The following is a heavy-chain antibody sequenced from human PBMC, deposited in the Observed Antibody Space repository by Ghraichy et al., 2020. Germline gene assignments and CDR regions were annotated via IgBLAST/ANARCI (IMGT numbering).Heavy chain of an antibody. CDR2: IYHSGST. D-gene: IGHD2-2*01. CDR3: ARDNVVVPAAMLETEYYYYYGMDV. J-gene: IGHJ6*02. V-gene: IGHV4-38-2*02. Sequence: SETLSLTCAVSGYSISSGYYWGWIRQPPGKGLEWIGSIYHSGSTYYNPSLKSRVTISVDTSKNQFSLKLSSVTAADTAVYYCARDNVVVPAAMLETEYYYYYGMDVWGQGTTVTVSS. CDR1: GYSISSGYY.